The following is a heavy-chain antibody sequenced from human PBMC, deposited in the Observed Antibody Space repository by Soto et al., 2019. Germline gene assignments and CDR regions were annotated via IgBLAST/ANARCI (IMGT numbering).Heavy chain of an antibody. CDR3: ARLPAVTSGDLLC. D-gene: IGHD4-17*01. CDR1: GFTFSSYS. J-gene: IGHJ4*02. V-gene: IGHV3-21*01. Sequence: EVQLVESGGGLVKPGGSLRLSCAASGFTFSSYSMNWVRQAPGKGLEWVSSISSSSSYIYYADSVKGRFTISRDNGKNSLYLQMNSLRAEDTAVYYCARLPAVTSGDLLCWGRGSLVTVCS. CDR2: ISSSSSYI.